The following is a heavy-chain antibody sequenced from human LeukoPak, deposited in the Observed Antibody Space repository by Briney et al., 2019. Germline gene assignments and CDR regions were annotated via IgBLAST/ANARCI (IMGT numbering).Heavy chain of an antibody. V-gene: IGHV1-24*01. D-gene: IGHD3-9*01. CDR3: ATGYGEGRLLPGYGFYFDS. CDR1: GYSLTELS. J-gene: IGHJ4*02. Sequence: ASMKVSCKVSGYSLTELSMHWIRQSPGKGLEWMGRFDTEDNDPIYAQELQGRVTMTEDTSRHTAYLELSSLTSEDTAVYYCATGYGEGRLLPGYGFYFDSWGLGALLTVSS. CDR2: FDTEDNDP.